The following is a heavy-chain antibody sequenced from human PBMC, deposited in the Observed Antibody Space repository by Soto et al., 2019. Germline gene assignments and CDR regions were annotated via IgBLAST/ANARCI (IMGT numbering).Heavy chain of an antibody. J-gene: IGHJ4*02. D-gene: IGHD5-18*01. CDR1: GLSFSSYG. Sequence: QVQLAESGGGVVQPGRSLRLSCAASGLSFSSYGMHWVRQAPGKGLEWVAVISYDGNNEYFADSVKGRFTISRDNSKNTLYLQMNILRPEDTAVYYCAKDIRGYSYGYFDYWGQGTLVTVSS. V-gene: IGHV3-30*18. CDR3: AKDIRGYSYGYFDY. CDR2: ISYDGNNE.